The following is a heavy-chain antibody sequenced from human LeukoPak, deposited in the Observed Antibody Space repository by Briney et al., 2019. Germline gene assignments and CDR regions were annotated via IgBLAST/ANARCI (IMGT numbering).Heavy chain of an antibody. CDR3: AKGSGYYGSNAEYYFDY. CDR2: IKSGGST. Sequence: GGSLRLSCAASGFTFSTYDMSWVRQAPGKELEWVSTIKSGGSTYYADSVKGRFTISRDNSKNTLYLQMSSLRAEDSALYYCAKGSGYYGSNAEYYFDYWGQGTLVTVSS. D-gene: IGHD4-23*01. CDR1: GFTFSTYD. J-gene: IGHJ4*02. V-gene: IGHV3-23*01.